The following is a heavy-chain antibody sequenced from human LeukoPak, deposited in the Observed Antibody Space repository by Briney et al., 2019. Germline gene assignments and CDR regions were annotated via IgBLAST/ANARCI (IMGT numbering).Heavy chain of an antibody. V-gene: IGHV3-7*01. Sequence: GGSLRLSCAASGFTFSSYWMSWVRQAPGKGLEWVANIKQDGSEKYYVDSVKGRFTISRDNAKNSLYLQMNSLRAEDTAVYYCARDVRPNNHHGDHTPFDYWGQGTLVTVSS. J-gene: IGHJ4*02. CDR2: IKQDGSEK. CDR3: ARDVRPNNHHGDHTPFDY. CDR1: GFTFSSYW. D-gene: IGHD4-17*01.